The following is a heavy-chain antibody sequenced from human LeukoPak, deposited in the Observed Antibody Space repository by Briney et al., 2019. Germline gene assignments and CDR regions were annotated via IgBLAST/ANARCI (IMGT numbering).Heavy chain of an antibody. CDR3: ARIGVVVVPAAPPEY. J-gene: IGHJ4*02. Sequence: GGSLRLSCAASGFTFSSYNMNWVRQAPGKGLEWVSSITSSSTYIYYTDSVKGRFTISRDNAKNSLYLQMNSLRAEDTAVYYCARIGVVVVPAAPPEYWGQGTLVTVSS. CDR2: ITSSSTYI. D-gene: IGHD2-2*01. V-gene: IGHV3-21*01. CDR1: GFTFSSYN.